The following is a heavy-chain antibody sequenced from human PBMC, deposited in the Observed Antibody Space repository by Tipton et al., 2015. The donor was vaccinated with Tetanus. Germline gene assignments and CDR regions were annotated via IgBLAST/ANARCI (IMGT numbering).Heavy chain of an antibody. J-gene: IGHJ3*01. D-gene: IGHD3-10*01. CDR1: GFIFSNNS. V-gene: IGHV3-48*02. CDR3: SRGGLPRPGADAFDF. Sequence: SLRLSCIASGFIFSNNSMNWVRQAPGKGLDWVSHISGSGEIVHYADSVKGRFTISRDNSKNSLYLQMDSLRDEDSAVYYCSRGGLPRPGADAFDFWGQGAMVTVSS. CDR2: ISGSGEIV.